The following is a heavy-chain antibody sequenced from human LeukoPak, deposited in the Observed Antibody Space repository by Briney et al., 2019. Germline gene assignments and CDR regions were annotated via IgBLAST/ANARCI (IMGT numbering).Heavy chain of an antibody. Sequence: SVKVSCKASGGTFSSYAISWVRQAPGQGLEWMGRIIPILGIANYAQKFQGRVTITADKSTSTAYMELSSLRSEDTAVYHCARDDFHYDVLTGRFPGMDVWGQGTTVTVSS. CDR2: IIPILGIA. CDR3: ARDDFHYDVLTGRFPGMDV. CDR1: GGTFSSYA. V-gene: IGHV1-69*04. J-gene: IGHJ6*02. D-gene: IGHD3-9*01.